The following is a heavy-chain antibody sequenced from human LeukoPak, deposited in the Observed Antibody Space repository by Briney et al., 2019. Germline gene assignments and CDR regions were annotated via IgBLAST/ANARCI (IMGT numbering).Heavy chain of an antibody. J-gene: IGHJ5*02. Sequence: ASVKVSCKASGYTFTSYDINWVRQATGQGLEWMGWMNPNSGNTGYAQKFQGRVTMTRNTSISTAYMELSSLRSEDTAVYYCARRSIMITSGEVIVPNDWFDPWGQGTLVTVSS. D-gene: IGHD3-16*02. CDR3: ARRSIMITSGEVIVPNDWFDP. CDR1: GYTFTSYD. CDR2: MNPNSGNT. V-gene: IGHV1-8*01.